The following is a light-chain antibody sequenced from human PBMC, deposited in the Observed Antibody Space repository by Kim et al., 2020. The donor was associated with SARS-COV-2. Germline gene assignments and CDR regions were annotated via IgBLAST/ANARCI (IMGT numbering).Light chain of an antibody. CDR3: TPRDTNDNVV. V-gene: IGLV3-19*01. J-gene: IGLJ2*01. Sequence: GPAVRITYEDGSIRSYYASWQQQTAGQASILIIYGKNNRSSVIAGRFSGSSSGNTASLIVTGEQAEDDADYYCTPRDTNDNVVFGGGTSLTVL. CDR1: SIRSYY. CDR2: GKN.